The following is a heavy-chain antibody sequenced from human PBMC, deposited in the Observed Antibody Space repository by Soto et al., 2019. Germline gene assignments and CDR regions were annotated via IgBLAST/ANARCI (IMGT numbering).Heavy chain of an antibody. CDR2: ISYDGSNK. CDR3: AKDQGVPFYYYGMDV. J-gene: IGHJ6*02. CDR1: GFTFSSYG. V-gene: IGHV3-30*18. D-gene: IGHD3-10*01. Sequence: PGGSLRLSCAASGFTFSSYGMHWVRQAPGKGLEWVAVISYDGSNKYYADSVKGRFTISRDNSKSTLYLQMNSLRAEDTAVYYCAKDQGVPFYYYGMDVWGQGTTVTVSS.